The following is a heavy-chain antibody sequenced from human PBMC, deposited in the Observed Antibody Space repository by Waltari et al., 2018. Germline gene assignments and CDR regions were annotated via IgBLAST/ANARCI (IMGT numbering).Heavy chain of an antibody. CDR3: ARDYCDRTNCHGMDV. D-gene: IGHD3-22*01. V-gene: IGHV3-30*04. CDR1: EFTFSSYA. J-gene: IGHJ6*02. Sequence: QVQLVESGGGVVQPGRSLRLSCTASEFTFSSYAMHWVRQAPGKGLEWVAVISYNERNIYYVDSVKGRFTISRDNSKKMLYLQMNSLITEDTAVYYCARDYCDRTNCHGMDVLGQGTTVTVSS. CDR2: ISYNERNI.